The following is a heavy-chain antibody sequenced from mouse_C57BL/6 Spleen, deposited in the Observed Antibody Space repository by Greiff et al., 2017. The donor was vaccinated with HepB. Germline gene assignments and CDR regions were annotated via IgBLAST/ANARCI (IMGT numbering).Heavy chain of an antibody. Sequence: QVQLQQSGAELVRPGTSVKVSCKASGYAFTNYLIEWVKQRPGQGLEWIGVINPGSGGTNYNEKFKGKATLTADKSSSTAYMQLSSLTSEDSAVYFCARFGYYPAGAMDYWGQGTSVTVSS. CDR2: INPGSGGT. V-gene: IGHV1-54*01. CDR1: GYAFTNYL. CDR3: ARFGYYPAGAMDY. J-gene: IGHJ4*01. D-gene: IGHD2-3*01.